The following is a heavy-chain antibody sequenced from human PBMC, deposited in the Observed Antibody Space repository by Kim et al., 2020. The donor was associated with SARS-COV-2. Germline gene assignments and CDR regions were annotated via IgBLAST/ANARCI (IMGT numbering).Heavy chain of an antibody. Sequence: GGSLRLSCAASGFTFSSYGIHWVRQAPGKGLEWVAVIWYDGSNKYYADSVKGRFTISRDNSKNTLYLQMNSLRAEDTAVYYCARDHPLNYYGSGWYFDYWGQGTLVTVSS. CDR1: GFTFSSYG. J-gene: IGHJ4*02. CDR3: ARDHPLNYYGSGWYFDY. D-gene: IGHD3-10*01. V-gene: IGHV3-33*01. CDR2: IWYDGSNK.